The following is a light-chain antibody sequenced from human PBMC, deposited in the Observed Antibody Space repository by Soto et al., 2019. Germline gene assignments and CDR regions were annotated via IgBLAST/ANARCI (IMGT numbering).Light chain of an antibody. CDR3: QKCYSPPFT. CDR1: QGISNY. V-gene: IGKV1-27*01. CDR2: AAS. Sequence: DIQMTQSPSSLSASIGDRITITCRASQGISNYVAWYQQKPGKVPKLLIYAASTLQSGVPSRFSGSGSGTDFTLTISSLHPEDVATYYCQKCYSPPFTFGPGTKVYIK. J-gene: IGKJ3*01.